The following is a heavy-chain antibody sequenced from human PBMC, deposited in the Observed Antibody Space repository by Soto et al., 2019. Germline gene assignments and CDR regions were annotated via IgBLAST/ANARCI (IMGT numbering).Heavy chain of an antibody. CDR3: ARDAPWGYCTSNSCPGGDY. CDR2: ISPYNGHT. D-gene: IGHD2-2*01. Sequence: QVHLVQSGAEVKKPGASMKVSCKASGYTFTSYGITWVRQAPGQGLEWMGWISPYNGHTNYAQNLQGRVTVTTDTSTSTAYMELRSLISDDTAVYYCARDAPWGYCTSNSCPGGDYWGQGTLVTVSS. V-gene: IGHV1-18*01. J-gene: IGHJ4*02. CDR1: GYTFTSYG.